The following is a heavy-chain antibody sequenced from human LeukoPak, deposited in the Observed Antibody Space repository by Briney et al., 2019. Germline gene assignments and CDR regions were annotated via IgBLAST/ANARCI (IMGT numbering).Heavy chain of an antibody. CDR1: GFTVSSNY. J-gene: IGHJ3*02. CDR2: IYSGGST. V-gene: IGHV3-53*01. Sequence: GGSLRLSCAASGFTVSSNYMSWVGQAPGKGLAGVSVIYSGGSTYYADSVKGRFTISRDNSKNTLYLQMTSLRAEDTAVYYCAREGHRKEEDAFDIWGQGTMVTVSS. CDR3: AREGHRKEEDAFDI.